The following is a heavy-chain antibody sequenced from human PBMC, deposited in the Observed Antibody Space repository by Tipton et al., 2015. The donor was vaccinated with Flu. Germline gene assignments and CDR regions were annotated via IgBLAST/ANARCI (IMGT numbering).Heavy chain of an antibody. CDR1: GVSTTSTLYY. CDR2: VYSSGST. V-gene: IGHV4-61*02. D-gene: IGHD3-10*01. CDR3: ARKRTGRPFDI. Sequence: TLSLTCAVPGVSTTSTLYYWSWIRQPAGKGLEWIGRVYSSGSTDYSPSLKSRVTISLDTSKNQFSLNLSSVTAADTAVYYCARKRTGRPFDIWGQGTMVTVS. J-gene: IGHJ3*02.